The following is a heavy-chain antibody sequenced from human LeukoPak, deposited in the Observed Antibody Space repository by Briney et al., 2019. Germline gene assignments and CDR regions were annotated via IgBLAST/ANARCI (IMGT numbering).Heavy chain of an antibody. J-gene: IGHJ4*02. D-gene: IGHD3-10*01. CDR3: AKPSPWVRGVKYFDY. Sequence: GGSLRLSCAASRFTFSSYAMSWVRQAPGRGLEWVSAISGSGGSTYYADSVKGRFTISRDNSKNTLYLQMNSLRAEDTAVYYCAKPSPWVRGVKYFDYWGQGTLVTVSS. CDR2: ISGSGGST. CDR1: RFTFSSYA. V-gene: IGHV3-23*01.